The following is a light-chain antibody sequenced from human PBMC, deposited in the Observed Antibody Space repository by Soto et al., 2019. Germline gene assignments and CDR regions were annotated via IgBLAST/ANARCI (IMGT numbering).Light chain of an antibody. CDR3: SSYTSSTTLV. Sequence: LTQPASVSGCPGQSITISCTGTSSDVSGYNYVSWYQQHPGKAPKLMIYEVSNRPSGVSNRFSGSKSGNTASLTISGLQAEDEADYYCSSYTSSTTLVFGTGTKVTV. V-gene: IGLV2-14*01. J-gene: IGLJ1*01. CDR1: SSDVSGYNY. CDR2: EVS.